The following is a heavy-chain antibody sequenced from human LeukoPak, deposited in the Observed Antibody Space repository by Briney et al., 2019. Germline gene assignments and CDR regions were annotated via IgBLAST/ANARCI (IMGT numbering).Heavy chain of an antibody. CDR1: GFTFSGYS. V-gene: IGHV3-64D*06. CDR2: ISSNGGST. Sequence: GGSLSLSCAAYGFTFSGYSLRWVCQAPGKGLEYVSAISSNGGSTYYADSVKGRFTISRDNSKNTLFLQMCILTAEDTAVYYCVIGWLQLFDYWGQGTLVTVSS. CDR3: VIGWLQLFDY. D-gene: IGHD5-24*01. J-gene: IGHJ4*02.